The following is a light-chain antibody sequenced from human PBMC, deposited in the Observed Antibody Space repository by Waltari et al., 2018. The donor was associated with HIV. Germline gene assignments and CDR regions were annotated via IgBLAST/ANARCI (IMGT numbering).Light chain of an antibody. Sequence: QSALTQPASVSGSPGQSITISCTGTSSDVGSYNLVSWYQQHPGKAPKLMIYEGSKRSSGVSNRFFCSKSGNTSSLTISGLQAEDEADYYCCSYAGSSTLVFGGGTKLTVL. J-gene: IGLJ2*01. V-gene: IGLV2-23*01. CDR2: EGS. CDR1: SSDVGSYNL. CDR3: CSYAGSSTLV.